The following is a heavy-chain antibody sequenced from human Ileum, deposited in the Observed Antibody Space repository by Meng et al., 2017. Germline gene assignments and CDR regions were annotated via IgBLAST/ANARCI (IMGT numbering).Heavy chain of an antibody. V-gene: IGHV4-61*01. CDR3: ARLSSSGYYPYYFAY. CDR2: IYYSGST. Sequence: GSLRLSCTVSGGSVSSGSYYWSWIRQPPGKGLEWIGYIYYSGSTNYNPSLKSRVTISVDTSKNQFSLKLSSVTAADTAVYYCARLSSSGYYPYYFAYWGHGNLVNGAS. D-gene: IGHD3-22*01. J-gene: IGHJ4*01. CDR1: GGSVSSGSYY.